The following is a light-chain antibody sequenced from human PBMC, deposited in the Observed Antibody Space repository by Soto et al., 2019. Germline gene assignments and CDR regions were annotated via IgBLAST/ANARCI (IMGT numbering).Light chain of an antibody. Sequence: EIVLTQSPGTLSLSPGERATLSCRASQSVSSSYLAWYQQKPGQAPRLLIYGASSRATGIPDRFSGRGSGTDFTITISRLEPEYVAVYYCQQYGSSFTFGPGTKVDIK. J-gene: IGKJ3*01. CDR1: QSVSSSY. CDR3: QQYGSSFT. CDR2: GAS. V-gene: IGKV3-20*01.